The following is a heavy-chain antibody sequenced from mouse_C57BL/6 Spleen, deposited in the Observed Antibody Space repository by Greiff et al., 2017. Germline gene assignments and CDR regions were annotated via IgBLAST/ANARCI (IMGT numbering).Heavy chain of an antibody. Sequence: DVQLVESGGGLVQPGGSLSLSCAASGFTFTDYYMSWVRQPPGKALEWLGFIRNKANGYTTEYSASVKGRFTISRDNSQSFLYLQMNALRAEDSATYYCASPRRNYYAMDYWGQGTSVTVSS. CDR3: ASPRRNYYAMDY. V-gene: IGHV7-3*01. J-gene: IGHJ4*01. CDR1: GFTFTDYY. CDR2: IRNKANGYTT.